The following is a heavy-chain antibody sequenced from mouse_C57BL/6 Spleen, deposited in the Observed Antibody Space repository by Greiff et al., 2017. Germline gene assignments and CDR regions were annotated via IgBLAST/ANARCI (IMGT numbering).Heavy chain of an antibody. V-gene: IGHV2-2*01. CDR1: GFSLTRYG. CDR2: IWSGGST. D-gene: IGHD1-1*01. Sequence: QVQLQQSGPGLVQPSQSLSITCTVPGFSLTRYGVHWVRQSPGKGLEWLGVIWSGGSTVYNAAFISRLSISKDNSKSQVFCKMNRLQADDTAIYYCARNGYYGSSPYAMDYWGQGTSVTGSS. J-gene: IGHJ4*01. CDR3: ARNGYYGSSPYAMDY.